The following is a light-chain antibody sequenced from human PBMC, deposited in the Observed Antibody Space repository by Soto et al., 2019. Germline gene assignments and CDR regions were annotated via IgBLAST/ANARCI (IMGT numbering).Light chain of an antibody. J-gene: IGLJ1*01. CDR1: TNDVGNYNY. V-gene: IGLV2-11*01. CDR3: CSYAGSYSYV. Sequence: QSVLTQPPSASESPGQSVTISCTGTTNDVGNYNYVSWYQQHPSKAPKLMIYDVTKRPSGVPDRFSGSKSGNTASLTISGLQAEDEADYYCCSYAGSYSYVFGTGTKVTVL. CDR2: DVT.